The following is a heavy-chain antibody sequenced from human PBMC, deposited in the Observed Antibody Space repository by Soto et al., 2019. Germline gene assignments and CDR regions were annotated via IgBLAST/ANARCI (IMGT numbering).Heavy chain of an antibody. CDR1: GGSISSGGYS. CDR3: ARVAAAGTF. V-gene: IGHV4-30-2*01. CDR2: IYHSGST. D-gene: IGHD6-13*01. J-gene: IGHJ4*02. Sequence: SETLSLTCAVSGGSISSGGYSWSWIRQPPGKGLEWIRYIYHSGSTYYNPSLKSRVTISVDTSKNQFSLKLSSVTAADTAVYYCARVAAAGTFWGQGTLVTVSS.